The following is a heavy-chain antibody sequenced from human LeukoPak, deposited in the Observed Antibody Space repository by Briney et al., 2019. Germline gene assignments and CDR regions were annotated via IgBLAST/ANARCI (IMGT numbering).Heavy chain of an antibody. V-gene: IGHV3-33*01. CDR2: IWFDGSRN. J-gene: IGHJ4*02. Sequence: PGRSLRLSCAASGFTFSKYDIHWVRQAPGKGLEWVALIWFDGSRNYYADSVKGRFTISRDNSRNTLYLQMNSLRVEDTAVYYRASRSVRGEYFDYWGQGTLVTVSS. D-gene: IGHD3-10*01. CDR3: ASRSVRGEYFDY. CDR1: GFTFSKYD.